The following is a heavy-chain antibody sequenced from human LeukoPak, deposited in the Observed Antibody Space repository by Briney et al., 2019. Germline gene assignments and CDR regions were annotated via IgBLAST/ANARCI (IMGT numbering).Heavy chain of an antibody. V-gene: IGHV3-30-3*01. CDR3: ARGGSVAYYYDSSGYYRPDYYYGMDV. D-gene: IGHD3-22*01. J-gene: IGHJ6*02. CDR2: ISYDGSNK. CDR1: GFTFSGYA. Sequence: GRSLRLSCAASGFTFSGYAMNWVRQAPGKGLEWVALISYDGSNKNYADSVKGRFTISRDNSKNTLYLQMNSLRAEDTAVYYCARGGSVAYYYDSSGYYRPDYYYGMDVWGQGTTVTVSS.